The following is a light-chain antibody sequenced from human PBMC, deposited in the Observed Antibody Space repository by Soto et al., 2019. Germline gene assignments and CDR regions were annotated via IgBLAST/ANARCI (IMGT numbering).Light chain of an antibody. CDR3: QHYYTYPYM. CDR1: QRIGSW. V-gene: IGKV1-5*01. Sequence: DIQMTQSPSTLSASVGDRVSITCRASQRIGSWLTWYQQKPGKVPKLLIYDASHLTSGVPSRFSGSGSGTEFTLSISSLQPDDFATYYCQHYYTYPYMFGKGTKVDIK. CDR2: DAS. J-gene: IGKJ1*01.